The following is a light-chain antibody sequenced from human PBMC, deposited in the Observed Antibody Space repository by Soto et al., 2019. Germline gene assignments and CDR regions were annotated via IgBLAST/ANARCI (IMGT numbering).Light chain of an antibody. CDR2: EIN. V-gene: IGLV2-8*01. CDR1: SSDIGDSNY. Sequence: QSVLAQPPSASGSPGRSVTISCTGTSSDIGDSNYVSWYQQHPGNAPKLIMYEINKRPSGVPGRFSGSKSGNTASLTVSALQHEDEPAYSCSAYAGKVNCLFGTGTKVTV. CDR3: SAYAGKVNCL. J-gene: IGLJ1*01.